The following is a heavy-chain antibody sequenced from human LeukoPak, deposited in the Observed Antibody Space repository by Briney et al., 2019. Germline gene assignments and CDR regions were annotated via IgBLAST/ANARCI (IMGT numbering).Heavy chain of an antibody. CDR1: GGSIISGHYY. J-gene: IGHJ5*02. Sequence: PSETLSLTCTVSGGSIISGHYYWTWIRQHPGKGLEWIGYIYYSGSTYYNPSLKSRVTISVDTSKNQFSLKLSSVTAADTAVYYCARGGDIVVVPAALVWFDPWGQGTLVTVSS. V-gene: IGHV4-31*03. D-gene: IGHD2-2*01. CDR2: IYYSGST. CDR3: ARGGDIVVVPAALVWFDP.